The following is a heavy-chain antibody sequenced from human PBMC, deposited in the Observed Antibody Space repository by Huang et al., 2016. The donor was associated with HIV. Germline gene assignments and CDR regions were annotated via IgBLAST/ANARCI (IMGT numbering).Heavy chain of an antibody. CDR1: GFTFTSSA. V-gene: IGHV1-58*01. CDR2: IVVGRGNT. D-gene: IGHD6-19*01. Sequence: QMQLVQSGPEVKKPGTSVKVSCKASGFTFTSSAVQWVRQARGQRLGWIGWIVVGRGNTNYAQKFQERVTITRDMSTSTAYMELSSLRSEDTAVYYCAAYTSGPAGYYYYYDMDVWGQGTTVTVSS. J-gene: IGHJ6*02. CDR3: AAYTSGPAGYYYYYDMDV.